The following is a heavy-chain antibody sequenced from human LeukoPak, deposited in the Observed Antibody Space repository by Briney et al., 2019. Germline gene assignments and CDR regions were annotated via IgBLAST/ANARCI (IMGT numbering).Heavy chain of an antibody. J-gene: IGHJ5*02. CDR3: ATGPAQRFDP. V-gene: IGHV1-69*13. D-gene: IGHD1-14*01. CDR1: GYTFTGYY. CDR2: IIPIFGTA. Sequence: ASVKVSCKASGYTFTGYYMHWVRQAPGQGLEWMGGIIPIFGTANYAQKFQGRVTITADESTSTAYMELSSLRSEDTAVYYCATGPAQRFDPWGQGTLVTVSS.